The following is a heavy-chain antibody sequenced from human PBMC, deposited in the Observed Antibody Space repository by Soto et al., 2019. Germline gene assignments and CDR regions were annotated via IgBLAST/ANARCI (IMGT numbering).Heavy chain of an antibody. CDR2: IRVGGGDT. J-gene: IGHJ5*02. D-gene: IGHD6-19*01. Sequence: EVRLLESGGGLAQPGGSRRLSCAASGFTFSSSAMNWVRQAPGKGLEWVSSIRVGGGDTFYADSVRDRFTVSRDISRNTLYLQMNSLRAEDTAIYYCAKCSVGTVRTSGWCNWFDPWGQGTLVTVSS. V-gene: IGHV3-23*01. CDR1: GFTFSSSA. CDR3: AKCSVGTVRTSGWCNWFDP.